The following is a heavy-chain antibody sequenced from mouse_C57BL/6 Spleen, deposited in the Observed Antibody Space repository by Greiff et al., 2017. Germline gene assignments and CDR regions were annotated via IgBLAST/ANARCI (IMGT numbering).Heavy chain of an antibody. CDR3: ARTTVVAGGYYFDY. CDR2: ISYSGST. Sequence: EVQLQESGPGMVKPSQSLSLTCTVTGYSITSGYDWHWIRHFPGNKLEWMGYISYSGSTNYNPSLKSRISITHDTSKNHFFLKLNSVTTEDTATYYCARTTVVAGGYYFDYWGQGTTLTVSS. J-gene: IGHJ2*01. V-gene: IGHV3-1*01. D-gene: IGHD1-1*01. CDR1: GYSITSGYD.